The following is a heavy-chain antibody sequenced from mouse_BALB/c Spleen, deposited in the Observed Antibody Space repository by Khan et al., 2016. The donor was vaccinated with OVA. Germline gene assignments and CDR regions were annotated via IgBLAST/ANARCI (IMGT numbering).Heavy chain of an antibody. D-gene: IGHD1-1*01. Sequence: EVELVESGGGLVKPGGPLKLSCAASGFTFSSYAMSWVRQTPEKRLEWVATISSGGDYTYYPDSVKGRFTISRDNAKNTLYLQMSSLRSEDTAMXYCARHNYGPVAYWGQGTLVTVSA. J-gene: IGHJ3*01. CDR2: ISSGGDYT. CDR3: ARHNYGPVAY. CDR1: GFTFSSYA. V-gene: IGHV5-9-3*01.